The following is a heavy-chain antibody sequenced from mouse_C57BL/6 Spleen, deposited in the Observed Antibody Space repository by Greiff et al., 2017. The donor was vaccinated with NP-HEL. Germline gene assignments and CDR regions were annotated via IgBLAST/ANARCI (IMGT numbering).Heavy chain of an antibody. D-gene: IGHD1-1*01. CDR1: GFSLSTFGMG. CDR3: ARIGRYYGSSYYAMDY. J-gene: IGHJ4*01. Sequence: QVTLKECGPGILQPSQTLSLTCSFSGFSLSTFGMGVGWIRQPSGKGLEWLAHIWWDDDKYYNPALKSRLTISKDTSKNQVFLKIANVDTADTATYYCARIGRYYGSSYYAMDYWGQGTSVTVSS. CDR2: IWWDDDK. V-gene: IGHV8-8*01.